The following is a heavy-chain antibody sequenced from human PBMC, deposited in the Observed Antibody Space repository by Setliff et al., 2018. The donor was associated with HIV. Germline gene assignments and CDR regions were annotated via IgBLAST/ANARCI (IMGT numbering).Heavy chain of an antibody. CDR3: AREVAADGTYFDY. D-gene: IGHD6-13*01. J-gene: IGHJ4*01. CDR2: ISYDGSNK. CDR1: GFTFSNSA. Sequence: PGESLKISCAASGFTFSNSAMHWVRQAPGKGLGWVAGISYDGSNKYYTDSVKGRFTISRDNSKNTLYLQMNSLRAEDSAVYYCAREVAADGTYFDYWGQGALVTVSS. V-gene: IGHV3-30*04.